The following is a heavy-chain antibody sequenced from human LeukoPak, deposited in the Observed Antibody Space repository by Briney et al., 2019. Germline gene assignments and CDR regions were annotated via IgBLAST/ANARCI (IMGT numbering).Heavy chain of an antibody. D-gene: IGHD3-16*01. V-gene: IGHV4-59*01. CDR3: ARGGYYFDY. CDR1: GGSISSYY. Sequence: KPSETLSLTCTVSGGSISSYYWSWIRHPPGKGLEWIGYIYYSGSTNYNPSLKSRVTISVDTSKNQFSLKLSSVTAADTAVYYCARGGYYFDYWGQGTLVTVSS. CDR2: IYYSGST. J-gene: IGHJ4*02.